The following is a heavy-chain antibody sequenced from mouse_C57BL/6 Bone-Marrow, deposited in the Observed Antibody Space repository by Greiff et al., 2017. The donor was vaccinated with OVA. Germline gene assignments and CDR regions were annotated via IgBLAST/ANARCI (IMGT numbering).Heavy chain of an antibody. CDR3: AREGGIYYDYTWFAY. D-gene: IGHD2-4*01. J-gene: IGHJ3*01. CDR2: IYPGDGDT. Sequence: QVQLQQSGPELVKPGASVKISCKASGYAFSSSWMNWVKQRPGKGLEWIGRIYPGDGDTNYNGKFKGKATLTADKSSSTAYMQLSSLTSEDSAVYFCAREGGIYYDYTWFAYWGQGTLVTVSA. V-gene: IGHV1-82*01. CDR1: GYAFSSSW.